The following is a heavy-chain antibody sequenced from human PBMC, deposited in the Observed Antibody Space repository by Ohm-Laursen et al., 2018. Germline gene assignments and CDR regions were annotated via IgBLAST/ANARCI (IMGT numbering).Heavy chain of an antibody. D-gene: IGHD7-27*01. J-gene: IGHJ5*02. V-gene: IGHV3-23*01. Sequence: SLRLSCAASGFTFSGYAMSWVRQAPGKGLEWVSAISGSGGSTYYADSVEGRFTISRDNSKKTLYLQMNSLRAEDPAVYYCAEDLGPVWFDPWGQGTLVTVSS. CDR1: GFTFSGYA. CDR2: ISGSGGST. CDR3: AEDLGPVWFDP.